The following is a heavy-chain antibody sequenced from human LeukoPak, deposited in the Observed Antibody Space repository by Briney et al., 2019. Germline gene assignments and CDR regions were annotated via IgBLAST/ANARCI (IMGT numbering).Heavy chain of an antibody. V-gene: IGHV1-8*02. J-gene: IGHJ4*02. CDR2: MNPNSGNT. Sequence: ASVKVSCKTSGYTFINYAINWVRQAPGQGLEWMGWMNPNSGNTGYAQKFQGRVTMTRNTSISTAYMELRSLRSDDTAVYYCARSPARIRYFDWLFDYWGQGTLVTVSS. CDR3: ARSPARIRYFDWLFDY. D-gene: IGHD3-9*01. CDR1: GYTFINYA.